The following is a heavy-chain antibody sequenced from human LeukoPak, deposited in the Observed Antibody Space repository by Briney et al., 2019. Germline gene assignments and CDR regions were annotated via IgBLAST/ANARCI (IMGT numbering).Heavy chain of an antibody. J-gene: IGHJ4*02. D-gene: IGHD3-22*01. V-gene: IGHV3-21*01. CDR1: GFTFSSYA. CDR3: ARALHSSGQYYPRY. Sequence: PGGSLRLSCAASGFTFSSYAMHWVRQAPGKGLEWVSSITRSSSHIHYVDSVKGRFIISRDNAKNSLYLQMNSLRADDTAVYFCARALHSSGQYYPRYWGQGALVTVSS. CDR2: ITRSSSHI.